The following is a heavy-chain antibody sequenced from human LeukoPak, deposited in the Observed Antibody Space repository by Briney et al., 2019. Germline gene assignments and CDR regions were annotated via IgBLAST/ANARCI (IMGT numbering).Heavy chain of an antibody. CDR1: GGSISSSSYY. CDR3: ARGPHYGDYSFDY. D-gene: IGHD4-17*01. Sequence: ASETLSLTCTVSGGSISSSSYYWGWIRQPPGKGLEWIGSIYYSGSTYYNPSLKSRVTISVDTSKNQFSLKLSSVTAADTAVYYCARGPHYGDYSFDYWGQGTLVTVSS. CDR2: IYYSGST. V-gene: IGHV4-39*07. J-gene: IGHJ4*02.